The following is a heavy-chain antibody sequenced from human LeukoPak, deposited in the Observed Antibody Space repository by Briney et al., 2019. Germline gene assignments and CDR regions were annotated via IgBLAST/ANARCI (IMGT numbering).Heavy chain of an antibody. CDR1: GGSFSGYY. CDR3: ARVGETRGADCSGGSCYSRPARFDP. V-gene: IGHV4-34*01. Sequence: PSETLSLTCAVYGGSFSGYYWSWIRQPPGKGLEWIGEINHSGSTNYNPSLKSRVTISVDTSKNQFSLKLSSVTAADTAVYYCARVGETRGADCSGGSCYSRPARFDPWGQGTLVTVSS. D-gene: IGHD2-15*01. J-gene: IGHJ5*02. CDR2: INHSGST.